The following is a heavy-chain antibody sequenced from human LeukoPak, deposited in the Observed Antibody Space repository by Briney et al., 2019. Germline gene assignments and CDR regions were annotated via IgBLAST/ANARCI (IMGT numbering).Heavy chain of an antibody. V-gene: IGHV1-2*02. Sequence: ASVKVSCKASGYTFTGYYMHWVRQAPGQGLEWMGWINPNSGGTNYAQKFQGRVTMTRDTSISTAYMELSRLRSDDTAVYYCARDPAAAGRIAVAGARGLDYWGQGTLVTASS. J-gene: IGHJ4*02. CDR3: ARDPAAAGRIAVAGARGLDY. CDR2: INPNSGGT. D-gene: IGHD6-19*01. CDR1: GYTFTGYY.